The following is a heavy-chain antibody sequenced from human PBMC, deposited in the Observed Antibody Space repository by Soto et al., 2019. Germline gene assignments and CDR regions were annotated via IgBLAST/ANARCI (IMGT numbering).Heavy chain of an antibody. Sequence: PXESLKISFKGSGYSFTSYWIGWVRQIPGKGLEWMGIIYPGDSDTRYSPSFQGQVTISADKSISTAYLQWSSLKASDTAMYYCARLSVAGTKAFDYWGQGTLVTVSS. CDR3: ARLSVAGTKAFDY. D-gene: IGHD6-19*01. CDR1: GYSFTSYW. CDR2: IYPGDSDT. V-gene: IGHV5-51*01. J-gene: IGHJ4*02.